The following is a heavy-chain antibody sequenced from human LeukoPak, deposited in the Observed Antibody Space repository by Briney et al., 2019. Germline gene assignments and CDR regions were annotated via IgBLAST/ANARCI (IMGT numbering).Heavy chain of an antibody. CDR2: ISGSGGST. J-gene: IGHJ4*02. Sequence: GGSLRLSCAASGFTFSCYAMTWVRQAPGKGLEWVSAISGSGGSTFYADSVKGRFTISRDNSKNTLYLQMNSLRAEDTAVYYCARDLPVSSGYTKGSYSDYWGQGTLVTVSS. CDR3: ARDLPVSSGYTKGSYSDY. CDR1: GFTFSCYA. V-gene: IGHV3-23*01. D-gene: IGHD3-22*01.